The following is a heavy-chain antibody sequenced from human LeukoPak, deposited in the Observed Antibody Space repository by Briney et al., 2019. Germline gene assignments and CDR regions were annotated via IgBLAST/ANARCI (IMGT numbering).Heavy chain of an antibody. J-gene: IGHJ6*02. CDR1: GGSISSYY. D-gene: IGHD2-2*02. CDR2: IYYSGST. CDR3: ARRPLRGYCSSTSCYKASHYYYYYGMDV. Sequence: PSETLSLTCTVSGGSISSYYWSWIRQPPGKGLEWIGYIYYSGSTNYNPSLKSRVTISVDTSKNQFSLKLSSVTAADTAVYYCARRPLRGYCSSTSCYKASHYYYYYGMDVWGQGTTVTVSS. V-gene: IGHV4-59*01.